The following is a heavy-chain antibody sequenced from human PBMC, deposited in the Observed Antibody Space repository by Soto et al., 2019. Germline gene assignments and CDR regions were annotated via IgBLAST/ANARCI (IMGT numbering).Heavy chain of an antibody. CDR2: ISGSGGST. J-gene: IGHJ5*02. V-gene: IGHV3-23*01. Sequence: GGSLRLSCAASGVTFCSYAMSWVRQAPGRGLEWVSAISGSGGSTYYADSVKGRFTISRDNSKNTLYLQMNSLRAEDTAVYYCAKERETSRRIWGSYRSNWFDPWGQGTQVTVSS. CDR1: GVTFCSYA. D-gene: IGHD3-16*02. CDR3: AKERETSRRIWGSYRSNWFDP.